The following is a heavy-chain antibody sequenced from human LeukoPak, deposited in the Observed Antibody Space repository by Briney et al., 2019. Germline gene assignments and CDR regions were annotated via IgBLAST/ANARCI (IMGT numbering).Heavy chain of an antibody. CDR2: IYYSGST. D-gene: IGHD3-9*01. V-gene: IGHV4-59*12. Sequence: SETLSLTCTVSGGSIRSYYWSWIRQPPGKGLEWIGYIYYSGSTNYNPSLKSRVTISVDTSKNQFSLKLSSVTAADTAVYYCARGVLTGYYTFDYWGQGTLVTVSS. CDR1: GGSIRSYY. J-gene: IGHJ4*02. CDR3: ARGVLTGYYTFDY.